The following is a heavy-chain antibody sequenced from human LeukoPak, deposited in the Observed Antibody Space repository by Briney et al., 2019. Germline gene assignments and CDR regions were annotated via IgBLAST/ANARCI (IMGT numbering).Heavy chain of an antibody. CDR2: IIPIFGTA. D-gene: IGHD1-26*01. CDR1: GGTFSSYA. Sequence: SVKVSCKASGGTFSSYAISWVRQAPGQGLEWMGGIIPIFGTANYAQKFQGRVTITADESTCTAYMELSSLRSEDTAVYYCASVTRWDPSKRFDYWGQGTLVTVSS. J-gene: IGHJ4*02. V-gene: IGHV1-69*13. CDR3: ASVTRWDPSKRFDY.